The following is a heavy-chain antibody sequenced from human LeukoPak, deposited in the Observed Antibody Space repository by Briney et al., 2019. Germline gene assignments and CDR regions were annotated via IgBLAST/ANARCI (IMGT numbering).Heavy chain of an antibody. Sequence: GGTLRLSCAASGFTSSSYGMSWVRQAPGKGLEWVSSISSSSSYIYYADSVKGRFTISRDNAKNSLYLQMNSLRAEDKAVYYCARNEFPTGWFDPWGQGTLVTVSS. J-gene: IGHJ5*02. CDR2: ISSSSSYI. V-gene: IGHV3-21*01. D-gene: IGHD1-1*01. CDR1: GFTSSSYG. CDR3: ARNEFPTGWFDP.